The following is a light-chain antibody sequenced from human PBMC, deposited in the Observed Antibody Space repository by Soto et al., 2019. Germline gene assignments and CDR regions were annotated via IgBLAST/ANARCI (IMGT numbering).Light chain of an antibody. Sequence: DLHMTQSPSSVSASVGDRVTITCRASQGTSSWLAWYQQKPGKAPNLLIYASSSLQSGVPSRFSGSGSGTDFALKISRVEAEDVGVYYCMQGTHWPITFGQGTRLEIK. V-gene: IGKV1D-12*01. CDR2: ASS. CDR3: MQGTHWPIT. CDR1: QGTSSW. J-gene: IGKJ5*01.